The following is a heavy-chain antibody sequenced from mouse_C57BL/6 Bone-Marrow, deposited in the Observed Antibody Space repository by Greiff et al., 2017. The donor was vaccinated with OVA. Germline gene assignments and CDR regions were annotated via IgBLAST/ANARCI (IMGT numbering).Heavy chain of an antibody. V-gene: IGHV1-69*01. D-gene: IGHD2-10*01. CDR1: GYTFTSYW. CDR2: IDPSDSYT. J-gene: IGHJ4*01. CDR3: AILLYYAMDY. Sequence: VQLQESGAELVMPGASVKLSCKASGYTFTSYWMHWVKQRPGQGLEWIGEIDPSDSYTNYNQKFKGKSTLTVDKSSSTAYMQLSSLTSEDSAVYYCAILLYYAMDYWGQGTSVTVSS.